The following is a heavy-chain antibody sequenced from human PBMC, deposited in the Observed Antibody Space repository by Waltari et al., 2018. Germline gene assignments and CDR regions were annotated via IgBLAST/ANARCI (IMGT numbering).Heavy chain of an antibody. CDR3: ARDLMYGEHPLFDR. Sequence: DVQLAESGGGLVQPGRSLRLSCTPSGFTFVAYSMNWVRQAPGQGLEWVGFIRSKAYGETTDYAASVRGRFTISRDDSKSIAYLQMNSLKTEDTAIYFCARDLMYGEHPLFDRWGQGTLVTVSS. V-gene: IGHV3-49*04. J-gene: IGHJ5*02. D-gene: IGHD4-17*01. CDR2: IRSKAYGETT. CDR1: GFTFVAYS.